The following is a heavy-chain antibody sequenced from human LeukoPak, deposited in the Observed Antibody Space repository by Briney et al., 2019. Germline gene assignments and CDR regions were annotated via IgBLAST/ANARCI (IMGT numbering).Heavy chain of an antibody. J-gene: IGHJ6*03. Sequence: GGSLRLSCAASGFTFSSYSMNWVRQAPGKGLEWVSSISSSSSYIYYADSVKGRFTISRDNAKNSPYLQMNSLRAEDTAVYYCARDLEWELLGGYYYMDVWGKGTTVTVSS. CDR3: ARDLEWELLGGYYYMDV. CDR1: GFTFSSYS. CDR2: ISSSSSYI. V-gene: IGHV3-21*01. D-gene: IGHD1-26*01.